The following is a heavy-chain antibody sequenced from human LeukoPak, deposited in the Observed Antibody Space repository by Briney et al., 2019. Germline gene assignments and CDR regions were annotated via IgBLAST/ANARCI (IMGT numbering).Heavy chain of an antibody. J-gene: IGHJ6*03. CDR3: AREGHYDILTGYSPVEYYYYFMDV. CDR1: GLTFSNYA. Sequence: GGSLRLSCAASGLTFSNYAIHSVRQAPGKGLEWVGVISSDGSNKYHADSVKGRFTISRDNSKSTLYLQMNSLRPDDTAVYYCAREGHYDILTGYSPVEYYYYFMDVWGKGTTVTVSS. V-gene: IGHV3-30*04. D-gene: IGHD3-9*01. CDR2: ISSDGSNK.